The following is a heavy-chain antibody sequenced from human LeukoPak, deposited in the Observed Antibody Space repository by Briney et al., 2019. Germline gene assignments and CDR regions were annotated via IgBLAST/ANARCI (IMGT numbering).Heavy chain of an antibody. CDR2: IKQDGSEK. V-gene: IGHV3-7*01. D-gene: IGHD3-10*01. CDR1: GFTFSSYW. J-gene: IGHJ4*02. CDR3: ARVLWFGELRFDY. Sequence: GSLRLSCAGPGFTFSSYWMGWVRQAPGKGLGWVANIKQDGSEKYYVGSVKGRFTISRDNAKNSLYLQMNSLRAEDTAVYYCARVLWFGELRFDYWGQGTLVTVSS.